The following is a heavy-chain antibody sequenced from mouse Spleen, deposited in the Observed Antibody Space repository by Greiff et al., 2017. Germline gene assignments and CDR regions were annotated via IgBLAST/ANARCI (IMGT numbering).Heavy chain of an antibody. Sequence: QFHLHQSGAELVGPGPSVPLSCKAWGYTLTANELNWVKQTPVHGLEWIGAIDPETGGTAYNQKFKGKAILTADKSSSTAYMELRSLTSEDSAVYYCTRWAYWGQGTLVTVSA. V-gene: IGHV1-15*01. CDR1: GYTLTANE. J-gene: IGHJ3*01. CDR2: IDPETGGT. CDR3: TRWAY.